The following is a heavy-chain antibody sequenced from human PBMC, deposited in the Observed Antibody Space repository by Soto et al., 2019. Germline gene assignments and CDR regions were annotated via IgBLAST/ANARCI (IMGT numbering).Heavy chain of an antibody. Sequence: GESLKISCKGSGYSFTSYWIGWVRQMPGKGLEWMGIIYPGDSDTRYSPSFQGQVTISADKSISTAYLQWSSLKASDTAMYYCARLHYDSSGFYYGMDVWGQGTTVIVSS. D-gene: IGHD3-22*01. CDR1: GYSFTSYW. CDR2: IYPGDSDT. J-gene: IGHJ6*02. CDR3: ARLHYDSSGFYYGMDV. V-gene: IGHV5-51*01.